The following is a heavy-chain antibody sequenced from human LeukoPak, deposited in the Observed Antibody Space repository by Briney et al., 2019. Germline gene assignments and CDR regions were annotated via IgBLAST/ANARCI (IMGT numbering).Heavy chain of an antibody. J-gene: IGHJ6*02. CDR2: IWYDGSNK. V-gene: IGHV3-33*08. Sequence: PGGSLRLSCAASGFTVSSNYMSWVRQAPGKGLEWVAVIWYDGSNKYYADSVKGRFTISRDNSKNTLYLQMNSLRAEDTAVYYCARDSPPGGMDVWGQGTTVTVSS. CDR3: ARDSPPGGMDV. CDR1: GFTVSSNY.